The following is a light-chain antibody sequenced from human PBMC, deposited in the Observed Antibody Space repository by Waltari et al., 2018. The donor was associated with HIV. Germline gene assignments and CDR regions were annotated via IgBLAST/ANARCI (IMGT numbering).Light chain of an antibody. CDR2: EAT. CDR3: SSYAGSSTLM. J-gene: IGLJ3*02. V-gene: IGLV2-8*01. Sequence: QSALTQPPSASGSPGQSVTISCTGTSSDVGGYNFVSWYQQHPGKAPKLLIFEATKRPSGVPHRFPGSKSGNTASLTVSGLQAEDDADYYCSSYAGSSTLMFGGGTKLTVL. CDR1: SSDVGGYNF.